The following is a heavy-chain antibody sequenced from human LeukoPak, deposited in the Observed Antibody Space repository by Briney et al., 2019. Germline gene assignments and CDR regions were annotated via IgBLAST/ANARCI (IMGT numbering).Heavy chain of an antibody. CDR1: GSTFSNHA. CDR2: ISGSGDST. Sequence: GGSLRLSCAASGSTFSNHAMSWVRQAPGKGLEWVSTISGSGDSTYYADSVKGRFTISGDNSKNTLYLQMNSLRAEDTAVYYCARRGPNWGFFDYWGRGTLVTVSS. J-gene: IGHJ4*02. V-gene: IGHV3-23*01. CDR3: ARRGPNWGFFDY. D-gene: IGHD7-27*01.